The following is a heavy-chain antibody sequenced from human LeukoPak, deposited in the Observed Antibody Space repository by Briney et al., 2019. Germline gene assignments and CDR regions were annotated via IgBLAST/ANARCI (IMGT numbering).Heavy chain of an antibody. V-gene: IGHV3-20*04. D-gene: IGHD6-13*01. Sequence: PGGSLRLSCAASGFTFDDYGMSWVRQAPGKGLEWVSGINWNGGSTGYADSVKGRFTISRDNAKNSLYLQMNSLRAEDTALYYCARESRYSSSWYLGYYYYYMDVWGKGTTVTVSS. CDR1: GFTFDDYG. J-gene: IGHJ6*03. CDR3: ARESRYSSSWYLGYYYYYMDV. CDR2: INWNGGST.